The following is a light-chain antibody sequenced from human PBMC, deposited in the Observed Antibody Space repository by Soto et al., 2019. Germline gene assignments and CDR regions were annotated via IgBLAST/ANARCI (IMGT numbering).Light chain of an antibody. CDR1: QSVRSY. V-gene: IGKV3-11*01. CDR3: QQYSNWPLLS. Sequence: EIVLTQSPATLSLSPGDRATLSCRASQSVRSYLAWYQQKPGQAPRLLIYDASNRATGIPARFSGSGSGTEFTLTISSLQSEDFVVYYCQQYSNWPLLSFGGGTKVDI. CDR2: DAS. J-gene: IGKJ4*01.